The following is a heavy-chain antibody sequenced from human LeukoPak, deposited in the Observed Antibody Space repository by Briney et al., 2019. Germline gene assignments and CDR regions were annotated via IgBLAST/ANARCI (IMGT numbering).Heavy chain of an antibody. V-gene: IGHV3-53*04. J-gene: IGHJ4*02. CDR3: ARAQSGGSYYVDHFDY. CDR2: IYSGGST. Sequence: PGGSLRLSCAASGVTVSNNYMTWVRQAPGKGLEWVSVIYSGGSTYYADSVKGRFTISRHNSRNTLYLQMNSLRAEDTAAYYCARAQSGGSYYVDHFDYWGQGTLVTVSS. CDR1: GVTVSNNY. D-gene: IGHD1-26*01.